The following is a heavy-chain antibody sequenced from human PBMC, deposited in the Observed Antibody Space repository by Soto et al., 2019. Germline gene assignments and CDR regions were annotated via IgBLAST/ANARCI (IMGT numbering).Heavy chain of an antibody. CDR1: GGSISSGGYY. Sequence: SETLSLTCAVSGGSISSGGYYWSWIRQHPGKGLEWIGYIYYSGSTYYNPSLKSRVTISVDTSKNQFSLKLSSVTAADTAAYYCARDRSGRGGYLRINWFDPWGQGTLVT. CDR2: IYYSGST. D-gene: IGHD5-12*01. CDR3: ARDRSGRGGYLRINWFDP. V-gene: IGHV4-31*11. J-gene: IGHJ5*02.